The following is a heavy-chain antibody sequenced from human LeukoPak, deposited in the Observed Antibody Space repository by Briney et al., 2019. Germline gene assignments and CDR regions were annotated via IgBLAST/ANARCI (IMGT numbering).Heavy chain of an antibody. CDR2: ISSSGSPI. CDR3: ARTMAF. D-gene: IGHD5-24*01. CDR1: GFTFSSYA. J-gene: IGHJ4*02. V-gene: IGHV3-48*03. Sequence: GGSLRLSCAASGFTFSSYAMHWVRQAPGKGLEWVSDISSSGSPIYYADSVKGRFTVSRDNAKNSLYLQMSSLRAEDTAVYYCARTMAFWGQGTLVAVSS.